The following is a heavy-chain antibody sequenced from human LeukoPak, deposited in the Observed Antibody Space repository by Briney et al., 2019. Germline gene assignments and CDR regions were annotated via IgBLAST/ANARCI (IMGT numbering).Heavy chain of an antibody. CDR1: GFTFSSYG. V-gene: IGHV3-30*18. CDR2: ISYDGSNK. CDR3: AKGGYCSSTSCKDAFDI. Sequence: GGSLRLSCAASGFTFSSYGMHWVRQAPGKGLEWVAVISYDGSNKYYADSVKGRSTISRDNSKNTLYLQMNSLRAEDTAVYYCAKGGYCSSTSCKDAFDIWGQGTMVTVSS. J-gene: IGHJ3*02. D-gene: IGHD2-2*01.